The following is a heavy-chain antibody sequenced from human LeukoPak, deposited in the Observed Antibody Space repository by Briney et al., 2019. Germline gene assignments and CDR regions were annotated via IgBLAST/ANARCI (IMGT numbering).Heavy chain of an antibody. V-gene: IGHV1-18*01. CDR3: ARGGVATIQIGSIESYYYYMDV. J-gene: IGHJ6*03. CDR2: ISADNGNT. CDR1: GYTFSSYG. Sequence: GASVKVSCKASGYTFSSYGISWVRQAPGQGLEWMGWISADNGNTNYAQKLQGRVTMTTDTSTSTAYMELRSLRSDDTAVYYCARGGVATIQIGSIESYYYYMDVWGKGTTVTVSS. D-gene: IGHD5-12*01.